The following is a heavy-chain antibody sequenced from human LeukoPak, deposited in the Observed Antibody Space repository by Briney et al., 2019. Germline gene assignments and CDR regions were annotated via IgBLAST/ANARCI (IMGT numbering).Heavy chain of an antibody. J-gene: IGHJ4*02. CDR2: INPNSGGA. Sequence: ASVKVSCKASGYTFADYFIHWVRQAPGQGLEWMGRINPNSGGAEYAPKFQGWVTMTRDTSISTAYVEVSRLISGDTAVYYCARDLTSTSNWEFDYWGQGTLVIVSS. CDR3: ARDLTSTSNWEFDY. V-gene: IGHV1-2*04. CDR1: GYTFADYF. D-gene: IGHD1-26*01.